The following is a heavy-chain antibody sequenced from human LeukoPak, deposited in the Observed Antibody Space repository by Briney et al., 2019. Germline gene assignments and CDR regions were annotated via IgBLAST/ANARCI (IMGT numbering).Heavy chain of an antibody. D-gene: IGHD1-26*01. Sequence: GGSLRLSCAASGFTFKNYWMSWVRQAPGKGLEWVANIKQDGSDKYYVDSVKGRFTIYRDNAKGSLYLQMNSLRAEDTAVYYCATGSGSYWGQGTLVTVSS. CDR3: ATGSGSY. CDR1: GFTFKNYW. J-gene: IGHJ4*02. CDR2: IKQDGSDK. V-gene: IGHV3-7*01.